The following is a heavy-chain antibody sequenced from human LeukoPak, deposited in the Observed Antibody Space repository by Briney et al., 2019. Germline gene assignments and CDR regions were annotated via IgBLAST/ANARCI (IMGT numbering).Heavy chain of an antibody. D-gene: IGHD2/OR15-2a*01. J-gene: IGHJ3*02. CDR1: GGSFSGYY. CDR2: INHSGST. V-gene: IGHV4-34*01. CDR3: ALAPFSPDAFDI. Sequence: SETLSLTCAVYGGSFSGYYWSWIRQPPGKGLEWIGEINHSGSTNYNPSLKSRVTISVDTSKNQFSLKLSSVTAADTAVYYCALAPFSPDAFDIWGQGTMVTVSS.